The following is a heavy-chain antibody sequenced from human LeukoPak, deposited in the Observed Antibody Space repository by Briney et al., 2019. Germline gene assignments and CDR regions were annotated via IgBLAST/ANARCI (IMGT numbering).Heavy chain of an antibody. CDR1: GFIFSNYA. CDR3: GKGAATGLVDWFDP. CDR2: ITGSGDNT. J-gene: IGHJ5*02. V-gene: IGHV3-23*01. D-gene: IGHD6-13*01. Sequence: GGSLRLSCAASGFIFSNYALMWVRQAPGKGLEWVSSITGSGDNTFYADSVKGRFSLSRDNSKNMLYLQMYSLGAEDTAMYYCGKGAATGLVDWFDPWGQGTLVTVSS.